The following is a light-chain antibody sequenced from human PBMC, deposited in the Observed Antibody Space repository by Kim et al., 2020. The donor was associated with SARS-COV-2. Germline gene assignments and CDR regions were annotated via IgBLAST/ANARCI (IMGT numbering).Light chain of an antibody. CDR1: QAIGNY. Sequence: ESIGDRVTITCRASQAIGNYLAWFQQKLGKPPKSLIYAASSLQSGVPSRFSGSASGTDFTLTINSLQPEDFATYYCQQYNSYPFPFGPGTKVDIK. V-gene: IGKV1-16*01. CDR2: AAS. J-gene: IGKJ3*01. CDR3: QQYNSYPFP.